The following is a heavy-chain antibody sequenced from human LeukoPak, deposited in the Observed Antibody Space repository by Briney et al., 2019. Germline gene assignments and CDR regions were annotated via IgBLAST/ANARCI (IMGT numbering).Heavy chain of an antibody. V-gene: IGHV3-66*01. J-gene: IGHJ4*02. CDR3: ARSLPGFVALDY. D-gene: IGHD5-12*01. Sequence: GGSLRLSCAASGFTFSSYSMNWVRQAPGKGLEWVSVFYSGNRTYYADSVKGRFTISRDISNNTLYLQMSSLRAEDTAVYYCARSLPGFVALDYWGQGTLVTVSS. CDR1: GFTFSSYS. CDR2: FYSGNRT.